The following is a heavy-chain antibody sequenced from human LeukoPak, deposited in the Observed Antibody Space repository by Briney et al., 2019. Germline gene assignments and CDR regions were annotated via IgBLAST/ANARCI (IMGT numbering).Heavy chain of an antibody. CDR3: ARSLASGYSDYPRFYYGMDV. CDR2: IWYDGSNK. Sequence: GGSLRLSCAASGFTFSSYGMHWVRQAPGKGLEWVAVIWYDGSNKYYADSVKGRFTISRDNSKNTLYLQMNSLRAEDTAVYYCARSLASGYSDYPRFYYGMDVWGKGTTVTVSS. V-gene: IGHV3-33*01. D-gene: IGHD5-12*01. CDR1: GFTFSSYG. J-gene: IGHJ6*04.